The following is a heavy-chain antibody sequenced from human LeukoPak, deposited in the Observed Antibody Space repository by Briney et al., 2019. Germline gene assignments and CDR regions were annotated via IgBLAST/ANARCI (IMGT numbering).Heavy chain of an antibody. Sequence: ASENVSCKVSGYTVTDLSMHWVRQAPRKGREWMGCCNPEEGERNYAQKFHDRLRMTEDTSTDTEYLELGSLRPEDTAVYYCAGDTCRQWQLRGRYWGERTLPIVPS. CDR2: CNPEEGER. CDR3: AGDTCRQWQLRGRY. J-gene: IGHJ4*02. V-gene: IGHV1-24*01. D-gene: IGHD2-15*01. CDR1: GYTVTDLS.